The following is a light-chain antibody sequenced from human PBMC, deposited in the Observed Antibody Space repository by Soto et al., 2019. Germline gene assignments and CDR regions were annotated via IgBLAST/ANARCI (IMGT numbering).Light chain of an antibody. CDR3: QHYNNLWG. CDR2: GAS. V-gene: IGKV3-15*01. Sequence: DIVMTQSPATLSVSPGERATLSCRASQSVSTNLAWYQQTPGQAPRLLIYGASTRATGIPARFSGSGSGTAFTLTITSLQSEDFAVYYCQHYNNLWGFGGGTKVEIK. CDR1: QSVSTN. J-gene: IGKJ4*01.